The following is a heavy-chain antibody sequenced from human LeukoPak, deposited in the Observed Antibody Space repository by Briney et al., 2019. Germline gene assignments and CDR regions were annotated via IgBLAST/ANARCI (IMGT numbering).Heavy chain of an antibody. Sequence: SETLSLTCSVSGVSISTYYWIWIRQPPAKGLEWMGFFSYSGGTKYNPSLKSRVTMSVDTSKNQFSLKLNSVPAADTSVYYCARMYSGTSYYFDYWGQGTLVTVSS. CDR3: ARMYSGTSYYFDY. D-gene: IGHD1-26*01. J-gene: IGHJ4*02. CDR2: FSYSGGT. CDR1: GVSISTYY. V-gene: IGHV4-59*01.